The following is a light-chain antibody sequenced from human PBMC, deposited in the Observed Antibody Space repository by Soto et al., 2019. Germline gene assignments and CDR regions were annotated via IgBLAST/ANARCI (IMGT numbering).Light chain of an antibody. CDR3: QQYDNLRFT. Sequence: DIQMTQSPSSLSASVGDRVTITCQASQDISNYLNWYQQKPGKAPKLLIYDASNLETGVPSRFSGSGSAKDFTFTISSLQPEDIATYYWQQYDNLRFTFGPGTKVDIK. CDR1: QDISNY. V-gene: IGKV1-33*01. CDR2: DAS. J-gene: IGKJ3*01.